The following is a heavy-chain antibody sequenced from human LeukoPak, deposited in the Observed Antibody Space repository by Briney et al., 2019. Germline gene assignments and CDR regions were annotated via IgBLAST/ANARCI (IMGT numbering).Heavy chain of an antibody. CDR1: GGPISTYQ. Sequence: PSDTLSLTCTVSGGPISTYQWSWIRQPPGKGLEWIGYIYYTGSTNYNPSLRSRVTISLDTSKNQFSLRVNSVTAADTAVYYCARRTTVTPDWFDPWGQGTLVTVSS. D-gene: IGHD4-17*01. CDR3: ARRTTVTPDWFDP. CDR2: IYYTGST. J-gene: IGHJ5*02. V-gene: IGHV4-59*08.